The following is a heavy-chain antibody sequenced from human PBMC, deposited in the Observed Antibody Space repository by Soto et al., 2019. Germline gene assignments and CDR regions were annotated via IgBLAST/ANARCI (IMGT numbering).Heavy chain of an antibody. CDR3: AREDSQCDYFAY. J-gene: IGHJ4*02. D-gene: IGHD2-15*01. V-gene: IGHV4-59*01. CDR2: VFNTGST. Sequence: QVQLQESGPGLVKPSETLSLTCIISGGSISSNYWSWLRQSPGRGLEWIGYVFNTGSTNYNPSLKSRVTISVDMSKNQFPRRLTSVTAADTAVYYCAREDSQCDYFAYGGQGTLVPVS. CDR1: GGSISSNY.